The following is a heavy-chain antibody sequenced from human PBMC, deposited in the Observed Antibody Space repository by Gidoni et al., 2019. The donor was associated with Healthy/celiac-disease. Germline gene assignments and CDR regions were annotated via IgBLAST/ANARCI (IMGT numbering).Heavy chain of an antibody. J-gene: IGHJ3*02. D-gene: IGHD3-22*01. V-gene: IGHV5-51*01. CDR1: GYSFTSYW. CDR2: IYPGDSDT. CDR3: ARPYYYDSSGYREFSDAFDI. Sequence: EVQLVQSGAEVKKPGESLKISCKGSGYSFTSYWIGWVRQMPGKGLEWMGIIYPGDSDTRYSPSFQGQVTISADKSISTAYLQWSSLKASDTAMYYCARPYYYDSSGYREFSDAFDIWGQGTMVTVSS.